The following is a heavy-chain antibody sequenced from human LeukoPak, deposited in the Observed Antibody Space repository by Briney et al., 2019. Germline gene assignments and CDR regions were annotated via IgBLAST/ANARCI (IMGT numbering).Heavy chain of an antibody. CDR3: ATVRYSGYDYWGYYFDY. CDR1: GYTLTELS. Sequence: GASVKVSCKVSGYTLTELSMHWVRQAPGKGLEWMGGFDPEDGETIYAQKFQGRVTMTEDTSTDTAYMELSSLRSEDTAVYYCATVRYSGYDYWGYYFDYWAREPWSPSPQ. V-gene: IGHV1-24*01. CDR2: FDPEDGET. J-gene: IGHJ4*02. D-gene: IGHD5-12*01.